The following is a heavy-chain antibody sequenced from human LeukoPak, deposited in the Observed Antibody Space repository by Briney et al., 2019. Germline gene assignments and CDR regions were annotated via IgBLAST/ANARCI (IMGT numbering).Heavy chain of an antibody. V-gene: IGHV5-51*01. Sequence: GESLKISCKGSGYSFTSYWIGWVRQMPGKGLEWMGIIYPGDSDTRYSPSFQGQVTISADKSISTAYLQWSSLKASDTAMYYCATPSSDYDFWSGYPMSYYGMDVWGQGTTVTASS. CDR3: ATPSSDYDFWSGYPMSYYGMDV. CDR2: IYPGDSDT. CDR1: GYSFTSYW. D-gene: IGHD3-3*01. J-gene: IGHJ6*02.